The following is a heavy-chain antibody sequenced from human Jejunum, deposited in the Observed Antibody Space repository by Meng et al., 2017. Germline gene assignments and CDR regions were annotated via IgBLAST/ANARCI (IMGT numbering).Heavy chain of an antibody. Sequence: QVQMQESGPGLVRPSETLLLMCTVSGVSVNIRTYYWSWVRQPPGKGLEWIGYIYYGGTTNYNPSLKSRVTISADTSKNQFSLKLSSVTAADTAVYYCARGSRGYSYGWGQGTLVTVSS. J-gene: IGHJ4*02. CDR3: ARGSRGYSYG. CDR1: GVSVNIRTYY. V-gene: IGHV4-61*01. CDR2: IYYGGTT. D-gene: IGHD5-18*01.